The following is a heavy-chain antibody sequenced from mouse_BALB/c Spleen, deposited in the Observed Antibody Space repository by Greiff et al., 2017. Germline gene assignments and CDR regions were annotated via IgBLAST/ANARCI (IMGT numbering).Heavy chain of an antibody. D-gene: IGHD4-1*01. Sequence: EVQLQQSGAELVRPGALVKLSCKASGFNIKDYYMHWVKQRPEQGLEWIGWIDPENGNTIYDPKFQGKASITADTSSNTAYLQLSSLTSEDTAVYYCAQTGTGYWGQGTTLTVSS. V-gene: IGHV14-1*02. CDR1: GFNIKDYY. CDR2: IDPENGNT. J-gene: IGHJ2*01. CDR3: AQTGTGY.